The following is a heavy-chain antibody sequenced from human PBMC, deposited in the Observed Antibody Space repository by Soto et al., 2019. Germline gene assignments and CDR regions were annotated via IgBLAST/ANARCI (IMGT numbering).Heavy chain of an antibody. Sequence: GGSLRISCAVSGFTFSNYWMSWVRQAAGKGLEWVANIKPDGSEKNYKDSVRGRLTVSRDKAKNSLSMQTDSLRGEETAVYYCARRATTSAGYLDLWGRVIMVTFYS. J-gene: IGHJ2*01. D-gene: IGHD1-26*01. CDR1: GFTFSNYW. CDR2: IKPDGSEK. V-gene: IGHV3-7*01. CDR3: ARRATTSAGYLDL.